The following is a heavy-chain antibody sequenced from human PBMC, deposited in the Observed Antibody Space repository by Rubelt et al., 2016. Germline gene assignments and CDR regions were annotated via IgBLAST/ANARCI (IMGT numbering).Heavy chain of an antibody. J-gene: IGHJ4*02. CDR2: ISSSSSAI. CDR1: GFTFSSYS. V-gene: IGHV3-48*01. Sequence: EVQLVESGGGLVQPGRSLRLSCAASGFTFSSYSMNWVRQAPGKGLEWVAYISSSSSAIYYADSVKGRFTMSRDNAKTSLYLQMNSLSAEDTAIYYCARDPADYWGQGTLVTVSS. CDR3: ARDPADY.